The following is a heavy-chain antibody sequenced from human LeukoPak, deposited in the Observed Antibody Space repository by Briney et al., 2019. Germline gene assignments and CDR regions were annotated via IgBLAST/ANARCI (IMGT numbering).Heavy chain of an antibody. CDR1: GYTFTSSG. J-gene: IGHJ4*02. CDR3: ARGVAAGYDY. D-gene: IGHD6-13*01. Sequence: ASVKVSCKASGYTFTSSGISWVRQAPGQGLEWMGWISTHDVNTKYAQKLQGRVTLTTDTSTSTAYMELRSLRSDDTAIYYCARGVAAGYDYWGQGTLVTVSS. V-gene: IGHV1-18*01. CDR2: ISTHDVNT.